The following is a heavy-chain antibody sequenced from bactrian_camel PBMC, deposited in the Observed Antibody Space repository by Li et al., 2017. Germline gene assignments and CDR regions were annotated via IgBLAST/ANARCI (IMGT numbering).Heavy chain of an antibody. Sequence: HVQLVESGGGSVPAGGSLRLSCVASGYTLASSCVAWFRQPPGKVREVVALVGASGRTRYADSVKGRFDISRDNAKNTLFLQMNSLKPEDTAMYYCAAEMPGEGGECGVVAGYDYWGQGTQVTVS. J-gene: IGHJ4*01. CDR1: GYTLASSC. D-gene: IGHD6*01. CDR3: AAEMPGEGGECGVVAGYDY. CDR2: VGASGRT. V-gene: IGHV3S53*01.